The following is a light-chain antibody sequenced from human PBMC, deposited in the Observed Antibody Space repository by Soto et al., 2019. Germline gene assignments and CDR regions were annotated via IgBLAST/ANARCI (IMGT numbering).Light chain of an antibody. CDR3: HQHNNWPSFT. Sequence: EIVMTQSPATLSVSPGERATLSCRASQSVSTNLAWYQQQPGHAPRLLIYGASTRATGIPARFSGSGSGTDFTRTIIRLQSEDFAVYYCHQHNNWPSFTFGPVTNVDTK. CDR1: QSVSTN. V-gene: IGKV3-15*01. J-gene: IGKJ3*01. CDR2: GAS.